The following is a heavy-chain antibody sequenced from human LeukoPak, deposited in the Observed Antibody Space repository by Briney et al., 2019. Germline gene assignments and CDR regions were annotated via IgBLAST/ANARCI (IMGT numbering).Heavy chain of an antibody. V-gene: IGHV4-59*01. CDR1: GGSISSYY. J-gene: IGHJ4*02. D-gene: IGHD3-10*01. CDR3: ARGKVQGVIFDY. Sequence: SETLSLTCTVSGGSISSYYWSWIRQPPGKGLEWIGYIYYSGSTNYNPSLKSGVTISVDTSKNQFSLKLSSVTAADTAVYYCARGKVQGVIFDYWGQGTLVTVSS. CDR2: IYYSGST.